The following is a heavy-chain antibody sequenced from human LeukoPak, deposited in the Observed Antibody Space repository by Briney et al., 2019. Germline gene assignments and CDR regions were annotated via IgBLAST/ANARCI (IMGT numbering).Heavy chain of an antibody. D-gene: IGHD3-3*01. V-gene: IGHV1-24*01. Sequence: ASVKVSCKVSGYTLTELSMHWVRQAPGKGLEWMGGFDPEDGETIYAQKFQGRVTMTEDTSTDTAYMDLSSLRSEDTAVYYCATTRFAYYYYGMDVWGKGTTVTVSS. J-gene: IGHJ6*04. CDR3: ATTRFAYYYYGMDV. CDR1: GYTLTELS. CDR2: FDPEDGET.